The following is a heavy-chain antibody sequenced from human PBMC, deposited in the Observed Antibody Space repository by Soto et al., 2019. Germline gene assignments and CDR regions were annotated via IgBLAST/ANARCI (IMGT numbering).Heavy chain of an antibody. D-gene: IGHD3-22*01. V-gene: IGHV1-46*01. CDR1: GYTFTSYY. CDR3: AREREYYDSSGYYYGSGAFDI. J-gene: IGHJ3*02. CDR2: INPSGGST. Sequence: GASVKVSCKASGYTFTSYYMHWVRQAPGQGLEWMGIINPSGGSTSYAQKFQGRVTMTRDTSTSTVYMELSSLRSEDTAVYYCAREREYYDSSGYYYGSGAFDIWGQGTMVTVS.